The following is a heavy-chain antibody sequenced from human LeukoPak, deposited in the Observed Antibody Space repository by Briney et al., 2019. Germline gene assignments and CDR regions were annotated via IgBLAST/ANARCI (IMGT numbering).Heavy chain of an antibody. Sequence: SETLSLTCTVSGDSISRSNYYWAWIRQPPGEGLEWIGSVYYGRSPYFNPSLESRATISVDTSKNHFSLKMSSVTAADTAVYYCARISGTGTFTYWGQGTLVTVSS. CDR1: GDSISRSNYY. CDR3: ARISGTGTFTY. V-gene: IGHV4-39*02. J-gene: IGHJ4*02. D-gene: IGHD7-27*01. CDR2: VYYGRSP.